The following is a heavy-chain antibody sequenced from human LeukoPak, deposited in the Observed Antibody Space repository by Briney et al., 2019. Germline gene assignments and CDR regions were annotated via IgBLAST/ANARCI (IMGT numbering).Heavy chain of an antibody. J-gene: IGHJ4*02. CDR3: AREFYYGSGSYGFDY. Sequence: GGSLRLSCAASGFTFSSYSTNWVRQAPGKGLEWVSSISSSSSYIYYADSVKGRFTISRDNAKNSLYLQMNSLRAEDTAVYYCAREFYYGSGSYGFDYWGQGTLVTVSS. CDR2: ISSSSSYI. D-gene: IGHD3-10*01. CDR1: GFTFSSYS. V-gene: IGHV3-21*01.